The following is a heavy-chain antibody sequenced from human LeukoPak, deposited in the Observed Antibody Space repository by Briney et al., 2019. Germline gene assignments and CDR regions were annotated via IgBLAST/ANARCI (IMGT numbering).Heavy chain of an antibody. V-gene: IGHV4-4*07. CDR2: IHTSGNT. Sequence: PSETLSLTCTVSGGSISTHYWSWIRQPAGKALELIGRIHTSGNTNYNPSLKSRVTMSVDTSRNQFSLKLTSVTAADTAVYYCARQGYSYGTDYWGQGTLVTVSS. CDR1: GGSISTHY. D-gene: IGHD5-18*01. J-gene: IGHJ4*02. CDR3: ARQGYSYGTDY.